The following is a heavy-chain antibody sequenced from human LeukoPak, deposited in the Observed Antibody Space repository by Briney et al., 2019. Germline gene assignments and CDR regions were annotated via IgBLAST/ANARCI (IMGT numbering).Heavy chain of an antibody. V-gene: IGHV3-7*01. J-gene: IGHJ4*02. Sequence: GGSLRLSCAASGFTFSSYEMSWVRQAPGKGLEWVANIKQDGSEKYYVDSVKGRFTISRDNAKNSLYLQMNSLRAEDTAVYYCATNSGWRFDYWGQGTLVTVSS. D-gene: IGHD5-12*01. CDR3: ATNSGWRFDY. CDR1: GFTFSSYE. CDR2: IKQDGSEK.